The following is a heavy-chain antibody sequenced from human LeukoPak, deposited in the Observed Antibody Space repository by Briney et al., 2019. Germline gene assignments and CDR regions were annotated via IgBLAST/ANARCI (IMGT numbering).Heavy chain of an antibody. D-gene: IGHD3-9*01. CDR1: GYTLTGHY. J-gene: IGHJ5*02. Sequence: ASVKVSCKASGYTLTGHYMNWVRQAPGQVLEWMGRINPNSGGTTYAQKFQGRVTMTRDTSISTTYMELSRLRADDTAVYYCAREGGRYFDWILASRVGPLDPWGQGTLITASS. CDR3: AREGGRYFDWILASRVGPLDP. V-gene: IGHV1-2*02. CDR2: INPNSGGT.